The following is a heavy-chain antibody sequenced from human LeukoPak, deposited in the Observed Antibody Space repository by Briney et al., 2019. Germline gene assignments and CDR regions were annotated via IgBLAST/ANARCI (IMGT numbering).Heavy chain of an antibody. CDR2: VWYDGSHE. Sequence: GGSLRLSCAASGFTLHNYGMHWVRQAPGKGLEWVALVWYDGSHEFYADSVKGRFTISRDNSNNKVYLQMNNLRAEDTAVYYCARSKQWLVQYYYYYGMDVWGQGTTVTVSS. D-gene: IGHD6-19*01. CDR3: ARSKQWLVQYYYYYGMDV. J-gene: IGHJ6*02. V-gene: IGHV3-33*01. CDR1: GFTLHNYG.